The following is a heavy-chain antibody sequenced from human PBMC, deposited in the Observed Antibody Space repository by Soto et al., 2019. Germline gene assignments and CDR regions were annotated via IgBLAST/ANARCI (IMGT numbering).Heavy chain of an antibody. CDR2: ISDAGERT. D-gene: IGHD6-13*01. Sequence: EVQLLESGGGLAQPGGSLRLSCAATGFTFSNHAMTWVRRAAGKGLEWVSGISDAGERTYYADSVRGRFTVSRDNSKNTLYLQMNSLRAEDTAVYYCARDACSSCRGPGWFDPWGQGTLVTVSS. CDR1: GFTFSNHA. V-gene: IGHV3-23*01. CDR3: ARDACSSCRGPGWFDP. J-gene: IGHJ5*02.